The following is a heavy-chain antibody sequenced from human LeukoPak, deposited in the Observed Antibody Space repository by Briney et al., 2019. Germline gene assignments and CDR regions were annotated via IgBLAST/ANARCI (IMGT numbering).Heavy chain of an antibody. CDR2: IYASGST. V-gene: IGHV4-4*09. Sequence: SETLSLTCTVSGGSIYNYYWSWIRQPPGKGLERVGYIYASGSTKFNPALKTRVTISVDTSKNQFSLKLRSVTAADTATYYCARHDSNYVGYFDSWGQGTLVAVSS. CDR3: ARHDSNYVGYFDS. CDR1: GGSIYNYY. D-gene: IGHD1-7*01. J-gene: IGHJ4*02.